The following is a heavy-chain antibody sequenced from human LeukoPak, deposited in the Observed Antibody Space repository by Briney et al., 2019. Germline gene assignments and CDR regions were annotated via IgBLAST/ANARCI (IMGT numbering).Heavy chain of an antibody. CDR3: ARGGASGSCYG. CDR2: IYASGST. J-gene: IGHJ4*02. D-gene: IGHD2-15*01. Sequence: SETQSLTCTVSGGSISSYYWNWIRQPAGKGLEWIGRIYASGSTNYNPSLKSRVTMSVDTSKNQFSLNLISVTAADTAVYYCARGGASGSCYGWGQGTLVTVSS. V-gene: IGHV4-4*07. CDR1: GGSISSYY.